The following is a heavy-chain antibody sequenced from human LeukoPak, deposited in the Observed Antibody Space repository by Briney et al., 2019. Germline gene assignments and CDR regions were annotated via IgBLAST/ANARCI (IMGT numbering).Heavy chain of an antibody. V-gene: IGHV3-7*01. D-gene: IGHD3-22*01. J-gene: IGHJ3*02. CDR3: ARRSGYYWDAFDI. CDR1: GLTFSDVW. Sequence: GGSLRLSCAASGLTFSDVWMSWVRQAPGKGLEWVANIKQDESEKNYVDSVKGRFTISRDNAKNLLYLQMNNLRAEDTAVYYCARRSGYYWDAFDIWGQGTMVTVSS. CDR2: IKQDESEK.